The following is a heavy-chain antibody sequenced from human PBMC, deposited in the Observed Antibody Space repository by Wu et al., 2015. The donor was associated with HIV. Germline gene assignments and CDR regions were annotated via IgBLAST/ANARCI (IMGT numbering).Heavy chain of an antibody. J-gene: IGHJ4*02. CDR1: GYTFTSYG. Sequence: QVQLVQSGAEVKKPGASVKVSCKASGYTFTSYGISWVRQAPGQGLEWMGWISAYNGNTNYAQKLQGRVTMTTDTSTSTAYMELRSLRSDDTAVYYCARDRGYTYYYGSGSYPPLYWGQGTLVTVSS. V-gene: IGHV1-18*01. CDR2: ISAYNGNT. D-gene: IGHD3-10*01. CDR3: ARDRGYTYYYGSGSYPPLY.